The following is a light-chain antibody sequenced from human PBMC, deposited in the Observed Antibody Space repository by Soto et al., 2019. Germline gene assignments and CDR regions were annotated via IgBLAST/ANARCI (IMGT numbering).Light chain of an antibody. V-gene: IGKV3-15*01. CDR3: QQYNNWPPIT. CDR2: GAA. CDR1: QSVSSN. J-gene: IGKJ5*01. Sequence: EIVMTQSPATLSVSPGERATLSCRASQSVSSNLAWYQQKPGQAPRLLIYGAATRATGIPARFSGSRSGTEFTLTISSLQSEDFSVYYCQQYNNWPPITFGQGTRLEIK.